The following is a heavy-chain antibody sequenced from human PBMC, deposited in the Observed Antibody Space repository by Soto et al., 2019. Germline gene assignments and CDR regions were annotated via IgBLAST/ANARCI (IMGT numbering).Heavy chain of an antibody. D-gene: IGHD2-15*01. J-gene: IGHJ3*02. CDR2: IYHTVNT. CDR3: ARLQYTVVTALDI. CDR1: CVSIGSHF. V-gene: IGHV4-59*11. Sequence: SETLSLTCSVSCVSIGSHFWSWIRQAPGKGPELVGYIYHTVNTKYNPALKSRVTISMDTSKNQLSLQLSSVTAADTAVYYCARLQYTVVTALDIWGQGTMVTVPS.